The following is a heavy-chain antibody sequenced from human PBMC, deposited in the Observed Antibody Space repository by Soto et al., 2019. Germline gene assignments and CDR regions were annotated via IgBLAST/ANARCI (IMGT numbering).Heavy chain of an antibody. CDR2: IYNDGTYS. J-gene: IGHJ4*02. D-gene: IGHD3-10*01. V-gene: IGHV3-74*01. Sequence: SLRLSCAASGFIFKMYWMHWVRQSPGKGLVWISRIYNDGTYSDYADSVRGRFTISRDNVNDTLYLQMNNLRAEDSGLYYCTRGPRPISTGTGAYWGQGTQVTVSS. CDR3: TRGPRPISTGTGAY. CDR1: GFIFKMYW.